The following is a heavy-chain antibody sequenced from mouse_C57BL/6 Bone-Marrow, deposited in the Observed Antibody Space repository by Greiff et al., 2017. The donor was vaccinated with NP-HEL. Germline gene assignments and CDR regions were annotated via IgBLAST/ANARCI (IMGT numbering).Heavy chain of an antibody. CDR3: ARRGIVRNYFDY. Sequence: EVQLVESGGDLVKPGGSLKLSCAASGFTFSSYGMSWVRQTPDKRLEWVATISSGGSYTYYPDSVKGRFTISRDNAKNTLYLQMSSLKSEDTAMYYCARRGIVRNYFDYWGQGTTLTVSS. D-gene: IGHD2-5*01. J-gene: IGHJ2*01. V-gene: IGHV5-6*01. CDR2: ISSGGSYT. CDR1: GFTFSSYG.